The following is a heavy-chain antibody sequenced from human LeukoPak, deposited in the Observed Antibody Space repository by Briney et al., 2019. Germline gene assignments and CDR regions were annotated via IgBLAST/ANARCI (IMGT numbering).Heavy chain of an antibody. D-gene: IGHD6-6*01. J-gene: IGHJ3*02. CDR1: GYTFTSYY. CDR2: INPSGGST. V-gene: IGHV1-46*01. CDR3: ARDSGYSSSSSDAFDI. Sequence: ASVKVSCKASGYTFTSYYMHWVRQAPGQGLEWMGIINPSGGSTSYAQKFQGRVTMTRDTSTSTVYMELSSLRSRDTAVYYCARDSGYSSSSSDAFDIWGQGTMVTVSS.